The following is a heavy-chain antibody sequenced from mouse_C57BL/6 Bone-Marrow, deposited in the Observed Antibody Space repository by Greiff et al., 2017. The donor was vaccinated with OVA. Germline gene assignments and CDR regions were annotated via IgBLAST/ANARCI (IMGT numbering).Heavy chain of an antibody. CDR3: ARTSDYIYAMDY. D-gene: IGHD2-4*01. J-gene: IGHJ4*01. V-gene: IGHV1-81*01. Sequence: QVQLKESGAELARPGASVKLSCKASGYTFTSYGISWVKQRTGQGLEWIGEIYPRSGNTYYNEKFKGKATLTADKSSSTAYMELRSLTSEDSAVYFCARTSDYIYAMDYWGQGTSVTVSS. CDR2: IYPRSGNT. CDR1: GYTFTSYG.